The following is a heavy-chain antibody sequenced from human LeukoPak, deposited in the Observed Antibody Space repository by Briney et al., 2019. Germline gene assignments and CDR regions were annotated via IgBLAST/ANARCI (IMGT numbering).Heavy chain of an antibody. J-gene: IGHJ5*02. V-gene: IGHV3-23*01. CDR3: AKDRDMITFGGA. CDR2: ISGSGGST. Sequence: GGSLRLPCAASGFTFSSYAMSWVRQAPGKGLEWVSAISGSGGSTYYADSVKGRFTISRDNSKNTLYLQMNSLRAEDTAVYYCAKDRDMITFGGAWGQGTLVTVSS. CDR1: GFTFSSYA. D-gene: IGHD3-16*01.